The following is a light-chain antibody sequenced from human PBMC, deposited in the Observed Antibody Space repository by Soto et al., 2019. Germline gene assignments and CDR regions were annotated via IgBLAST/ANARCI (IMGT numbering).Light chain of an antibody. CDR1: QSVSSSY. Sequence: EIMITQAPATPSLSPGERATLSCRASQSVSSSYLAWYQQKPGQAPRLLIYGASSRATGIPDRFSGSGSGTEFTLTISSLQSEDFAVYYCQQYYTWPLTFGQGTRLEIK. J-gene: IGKJ5*01. V-gene: IGKV3D-15*01. CDR2: GAS. CDR3: QQYYTWPLT.